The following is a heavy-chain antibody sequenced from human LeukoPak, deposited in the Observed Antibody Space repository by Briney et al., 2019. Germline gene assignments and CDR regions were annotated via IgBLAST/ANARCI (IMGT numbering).Heavy chain of an antibody. V-gene: IGHV1-2*02. Sequence: ASVKASCKASGYTFTGYYMHWVRQAPGQGLEWMGWINPNSGGTNYAQKFQGRVTMTRDTSISTAYMELSRLRSDDTAVYYCARVRGSGWPSDAFDIWGQGTMVTVSS. CDR3: ARVRGSGWPSDAFDI. CDR2: INPNSGGT. J-gene: IGHJ3*02. CDR1: GYTFTGYY. D-gene: IGHD6-19*01.